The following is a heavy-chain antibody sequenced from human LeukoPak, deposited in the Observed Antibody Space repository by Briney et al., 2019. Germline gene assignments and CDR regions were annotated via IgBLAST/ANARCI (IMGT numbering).Heavy chain of an antibody. CDR2: INPNSGGT. J-gene: IGHJ6*03. V-gene: IGHV1-2*02. CDR1: GYTFTGYY. Sequence: ASVKVPCKASGYTFTGYYMHWVRQAPGQGLEWMGWINPNSGGTNYAQKLQGRVTMTTDTSTSTAYMELRSLRSDDTAVYYCARDRTRTTVGGYYYYMDVWGKGTTVTVSS. D-gene: IGHD4-23*01. CDR3: ARDRTRTTVGGYYYYMDV.